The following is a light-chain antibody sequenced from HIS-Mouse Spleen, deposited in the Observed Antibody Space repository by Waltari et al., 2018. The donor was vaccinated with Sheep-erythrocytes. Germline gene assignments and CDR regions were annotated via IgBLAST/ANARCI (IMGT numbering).Light chain of an antibody. V-gene: IGLV2-11*01. CDR3: CSYAGSYTLV. J-gene: IGLJ2*01. Sequence: QSALTQPRPVSGSPGQSVTISCTGTSRYVGGYNYVSWYQQHPGKAPQLIIYDVSKRPSGVPDRFSGSKSGNTASLTISGLQAEDEADYYCCSYAGSYTLVFGGGTKLTVL. CDR2: DVS. CDR1: SRYVGGYNY.